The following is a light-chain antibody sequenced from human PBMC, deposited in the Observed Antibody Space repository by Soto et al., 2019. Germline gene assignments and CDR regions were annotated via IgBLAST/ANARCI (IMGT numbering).Light chain of an antibody. V-gene: IGLV2-14*01. CDR2: DVS. Sequence: QSALTQPASVSGSPGQSITISCTGTSSDVGGYNYVSWYQQHPGKAPKLMIYDVSNRPSGVSNRFSGSKSGNTASLTISGPQGGGGGGYYPRSYTSSRTPVVFGGGTKLTVL. J-gene: IGLJ2*01. CDR3: RSYTSSRTPVV. CDR1: SSDVGGYNY.